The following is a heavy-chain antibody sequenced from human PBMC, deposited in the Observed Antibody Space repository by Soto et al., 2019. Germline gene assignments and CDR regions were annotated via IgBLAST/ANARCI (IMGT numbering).Heavy chain of an antibody. J-gene: IGHJ4*02. D-gene: IGHD6-19*01. Sequence: VQRVESGGGVVQPGRSLRLSCAASGFTFSDYAMHWGRQAPGKGLEWVAVVSHDGRNTHYADSVKGRFTISRDSSKNTVSLEMTSLRAEDTPVYYCAKGGRQWLVTTDFNYWGQGALVTVSS. CDR2: VSHDGRNT. CDR1: GFTFSDYA. V-gene: IGHV3-30*18. CDR3: AKGGRQWLVTTDFNY.